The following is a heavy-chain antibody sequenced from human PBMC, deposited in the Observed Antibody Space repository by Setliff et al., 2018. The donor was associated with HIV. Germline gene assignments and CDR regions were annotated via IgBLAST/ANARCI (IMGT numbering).Heavy chain of an antibody. CDR2: FDPEDDET. CDR1: GYTLTEVS. V-gene: IGHV1-24*01. D-gene: IGHD1-26*01. Sequence: ASVKVSCKVSGYTLTEVSIHWVRQAPGKGLEWMGGFDPEDDETVYAQKFQGRVTISTDDSTSTAYMEPNSLRSEDTAVYYCARGHSHGYGYSGSYGPFDIWGQGTMVTVSS. CDR3: ARGHSHGYGYSGSYGPFDI. J-gene: IGHJ3*02.